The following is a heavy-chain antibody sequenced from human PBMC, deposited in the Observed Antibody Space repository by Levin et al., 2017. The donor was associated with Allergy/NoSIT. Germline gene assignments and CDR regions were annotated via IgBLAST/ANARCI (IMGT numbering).Heavy chain of an antibody. CDR1: GGSISSSSYY. V-gene: IGHV4-39*01. D-gene: IGHD2-8*01. Sequence: SQTLSLTCTVSGGSISSSSYYWGWIRQPPGKGLEWIGSIYYSGSTYYNPSLKSRVTISVDTSKNQFSLKLSSVTAADTAVYYCARFVPTDGNFDYWGQGTLVTVSS. J-gene: IGHJ4*02. CDR2: IYYSGST. CDR3: ARFVPTDGNFDY.